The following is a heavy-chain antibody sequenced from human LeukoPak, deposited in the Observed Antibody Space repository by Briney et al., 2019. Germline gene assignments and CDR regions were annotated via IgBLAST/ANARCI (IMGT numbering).Heavy chain of an antibody. Sequence: SETLSLTCAVYGGSFSGYYWSWIRQPPGKGLEWIGEINHSGSTNYNPSLKSRVTISVDTSKNQFSLKLSSVTAADTAVYYCARVRSSRGFDPWGQGTLVTVSP. J-gene: IGHJ5*02. CDR3: ARVRSSRGFDP. V-gene: IGHV4-34*01. CDR1: GGSFSGYY. CDR2: INHSGST.